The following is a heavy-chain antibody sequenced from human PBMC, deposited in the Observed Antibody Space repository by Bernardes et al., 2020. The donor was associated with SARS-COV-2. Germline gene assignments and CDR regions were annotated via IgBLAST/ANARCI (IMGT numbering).Heavy chain of an antibody. J-gene: IGHJ6*04. Sequence: GGSLRLSCAASGFTFSSYGMHWVRQAPGTGLEWVGVIWYDGSNQYYADSVKGRFTISRDNSKNTVYLQMNSLRAEDTAVYYCARDPPNNWNYGFYYYDMEVWGKGTTVTVSS. D-gene: IGHD1-7*01. CDR3: ARDPPNNWNYGFYYYDMEV. CDR1: GFTFSSYG. CDR2: IWYDGSNQ. V-gene: IGHV3-33*01.